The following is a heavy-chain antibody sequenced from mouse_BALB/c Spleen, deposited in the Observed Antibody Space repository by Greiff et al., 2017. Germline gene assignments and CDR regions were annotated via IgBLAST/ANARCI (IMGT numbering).Heavy chain of an antibody. J-gene: IGHJ3*01. Sequence: VQLVESGAELVRPGTSVKVSCKASGYAFTNYLIEWVKQRPGQGLEWIGVINPGSGGTNYNEKFKGKATLTADKSSSTAYMQLSSLTSDDSAVYFCARQGSAWFAYWGQGTLVTVSA. CDR1: GYAFTNYL. CDR3: ARQGSAWFAY. V-gene: IGHV1-54*01. CDR2: INPGSGGT.